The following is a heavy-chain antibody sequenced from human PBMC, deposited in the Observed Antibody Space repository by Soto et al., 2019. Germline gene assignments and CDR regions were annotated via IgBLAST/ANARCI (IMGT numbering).Heavy chain of an antibody. CDR1: GGSLNISGYY. J-gene: IGHJ4*02. D-gene: IGHD6-19*01. CDR2: IYYSGST. V-gene: IGHV4-39*01. CDR3: ARHEVLQWRSFVDF. Sequence: QLQLQESGPGLVKPSETLSLTCTVSGGSLNISGYYWGWIRQPPGKGLEWIGSIYYSGSTYYNPSLRSRISFSVAKSKNPFSLKLTSVTDADTAVYACARHEVLQWRSFVDFWGEGTVVTVSS.